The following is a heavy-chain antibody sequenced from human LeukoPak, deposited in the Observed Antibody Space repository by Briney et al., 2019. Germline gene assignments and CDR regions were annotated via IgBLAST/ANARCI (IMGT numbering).Heavy chain of an antibody. Sequence: ASVKVSCKASGYTFTSYDINWVRQATGQGLEWMGWMNPNSGNTGYAQKFQGRVTMTRNTSISTAYMELSSLRSEDTAVYYCAXXXXXXXXXXXXXXGVSYYYYGMDVWGQGTTVTVSS. D-gene: IGHD7-27*01. V-gene: IGHV1-8*01. CDR3: AXXXXXXXXXXXXXXGVSYYYYGMDV. J-gene: IGHJ6*02. CDR2: MNPNSGNT. CDR1: GYTFTSYD.